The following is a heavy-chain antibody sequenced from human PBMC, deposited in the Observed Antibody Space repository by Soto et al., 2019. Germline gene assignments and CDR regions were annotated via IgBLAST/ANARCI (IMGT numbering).Heavy chain of an antibody. CDR1: GFTFSSYA. CDR3: ATRYCTNGVCYKQHYYYYYMDV. D-gene: IGHD2-8*01. J-gene: IGHJ6*03. V-gene: IGHV3-23*01. Sequence: GGSLRLSCAASGFTFSSYAMSWVRQAPGKGLEWVSAISGSGGSTYYADSVKGRFTISRDNSKNTLYLQMNSLRAEDTAVYYCATRYCTNGVCYKQHYYYYYMDVWGKGTTVTVSS. CDR2: ISGSGGST.